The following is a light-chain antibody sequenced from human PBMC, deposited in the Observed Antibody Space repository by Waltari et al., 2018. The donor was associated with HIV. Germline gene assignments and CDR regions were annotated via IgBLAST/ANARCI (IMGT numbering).Light chain of an antibody. Sequence: SYELTQPASVSVSPGQTASITCSGDKLGDKYVSWYQQKPGRSPVVVIYQDTKRPSGRPERFYGNNAGNTATMTISGTQALDEADYYGQAGDSSTVVVGGGTKVTVL. CDR1: KLGDKY. V-gene: IGLV3-1*01. CDR2: QDT. CDR3: QAGDSSTVV. J-gene: IGLJ2*01.